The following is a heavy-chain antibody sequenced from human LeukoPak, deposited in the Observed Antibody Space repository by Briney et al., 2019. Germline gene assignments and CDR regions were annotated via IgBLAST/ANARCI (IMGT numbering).Heavy chain of an antibody. CDR2: ISGTGNRT. Sequence: GGSLRLSCAASGFTFSSYAMGWVRQAPGKGLEWVSAISGTGNRTYYADSVKGRFTISRDNSKNTLYLQMNSLRAEDTAVYYCAKWGCSGGSCYPFDYWGQGTLVTDSS. D-gene: IGHD2-15*01. V-gene: IGHV3-23*01. CDR3: AKWGCSGGSCYPFDY. J-gene: IGHJ4*02. CDR1: GFTFSSYA.